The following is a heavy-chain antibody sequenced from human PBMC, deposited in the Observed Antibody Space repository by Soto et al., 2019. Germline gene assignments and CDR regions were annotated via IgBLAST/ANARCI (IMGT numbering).Heavy chain of an antibody. CDR2: IYYSGST. J-gene: IGHJ4*02. CDR1: GGSISSSSYY. CDR3: ARLSVAAGSFDY. D-gene: IGHD6-13*01. V-gene: IGHV4-39*01. Sequence: LSLTCTVSGGSISSSSYYWGWIRQPPGKGLEWIGSIYYSGSTYYSPSLKSRVTISVDTSKNQFSLKLSSVTAADTAVYYCARLSVAAGSFDYWGQGTLVTVSS.